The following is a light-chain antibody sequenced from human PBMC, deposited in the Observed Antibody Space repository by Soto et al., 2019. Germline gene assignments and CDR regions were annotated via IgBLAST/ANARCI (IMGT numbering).Light chain of an antibody. J-gene: IGKJ1*01. CDR1: ESIDSW. V-gene: IGKV1-5*03. CDR3: QQYNSYRA. CDR2: KAS. Sequence: DFPRTQSPSPLSASVGDRVTITCRASESIDSWLAWHQQKPGRAPNLLISKASSLESGVPSRFSGSGFGTEFTLTISSLQPEEFATYYCQQYNSYRAFGQGTKLDIK.